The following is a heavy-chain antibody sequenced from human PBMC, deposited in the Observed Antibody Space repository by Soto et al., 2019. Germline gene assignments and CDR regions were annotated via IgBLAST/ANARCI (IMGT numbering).Heavy chain of an antibody. J-gene: IGHJ4*02. V-gene: IGHV3-11*01. CDR3: ATFRWDGYYNF. Sequence: QVQLVESGGGLVEPGGALRLSCAASGFTLSDYSMTWIRQAPGKGLEWVSDISISGTTIHYADSVGGRFTMSRDNAKNSLWLQMNTLRAEDTAVYYCATFRWDGYYNFWGQGNLVNVYS. D-gene: IGHD3-9*01. CDR2: ISISGTTI. CDR1: GFTLSDYS.